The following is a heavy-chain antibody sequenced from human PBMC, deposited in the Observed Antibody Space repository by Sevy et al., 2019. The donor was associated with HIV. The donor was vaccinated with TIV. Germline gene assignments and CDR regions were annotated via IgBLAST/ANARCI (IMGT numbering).Heavy chain of an antibody. Sequence: ASVKVSCKASGYTFTSYDINWVRQATGQGLEWMGWMNPNSGNTGYAQKFQGRVTITRNSSISTAYMELSSLRSEDTAVYYCARQGLGYLDAFDIWGQGTMVTVSS. D-gene: IGHD5-12*01. J-gene: IGHJ3*02. CDR1: GYTFTSYD. V-gene: IGHV1-8*03. CDR3: ARQGLGYLDAFDI. CDR2: MNPNSGNT.